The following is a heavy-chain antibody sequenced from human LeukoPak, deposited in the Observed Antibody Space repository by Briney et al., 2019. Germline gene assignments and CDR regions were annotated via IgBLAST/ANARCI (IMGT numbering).Heavy chain of an antibody. CDR2: VIPIFGTA. D-gene: IGHD2-15*01. V-gene: IGHV1-69*05. Sequence: ASVKVSCKASGYTFTSYGISWVRQAPGQGLEWMGGVIPIFGTANYAQKFQGRVTITTDESTSTAYMELSSLRSEDTAVYYCARDGYRLGYCSGGSCFDFDYWGQGTLVTVSS. J-gene: IGHJ4*02. CDR3: ARDGYRLGYCSGGSCFDFDY. CDR1: GYTFTSYG.